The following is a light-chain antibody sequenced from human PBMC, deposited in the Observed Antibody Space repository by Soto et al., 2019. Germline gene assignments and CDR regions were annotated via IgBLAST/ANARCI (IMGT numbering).Light chain of an antibody. CDR3: ASWDEALKGVV. V-gene: IGLV1-44*01. CDR2: HNN. Sequence: QSVLTQPPSASGTPGQSVALSCSGSSSNFVPNTVNWYQHLPGAAPKLLIYHNNQRPSGVPDRFSGAKSGTSASLAISELQSEDEAAYYCASWDEALKGVVFGGGTKLTVL. J-gene: IGLJ2*01. CDR1: SSNFVPNT.